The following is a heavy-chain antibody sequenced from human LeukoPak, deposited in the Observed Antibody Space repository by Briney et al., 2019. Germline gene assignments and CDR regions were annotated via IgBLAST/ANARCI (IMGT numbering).Heavy chain of an antibody. CDR3: ARDRTRYYYGSGSPDAFDI. V-gene: IGHV4-34*01. Sequence: PSEILSLTCAVYGGSFSGYYWSWIRQPPGKGLEWIGEINHSGSTNYNPSLKSRVTISVDTSKNQFSLKLSSVTAADTAVYYCARDRTRYYYGSGSPDAFDIWGQGTMVTVSS. J-gene: IGHJ3*02. CDR1: GGSFSGYY. D-gene: IGHD3-10*01. CDR2: INHSGST.